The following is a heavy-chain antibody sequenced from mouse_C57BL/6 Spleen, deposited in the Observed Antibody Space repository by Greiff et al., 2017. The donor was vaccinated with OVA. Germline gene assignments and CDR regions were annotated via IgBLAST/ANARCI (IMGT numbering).Heavy chain of an antibody. D-gene: IGHD3-2*02. J-gene: IGHJ3*01. CDR2: IDPSDSYT. CDR1: GYTFTSYW. Sequence: QVQLQQPGAELVKPGASVKLSCKASGYTFTSYWMQWVKQRPGQGLEWIGEIDPSDSYTNYTQKFKGKATMSVDTSSSTAYMQRSSLTSEDSAVYYCASDSSGYGFAYWGQGTLVTVSA. V-gene: IGHV1-50*01. CDR3: ASDSSGYGFAY.